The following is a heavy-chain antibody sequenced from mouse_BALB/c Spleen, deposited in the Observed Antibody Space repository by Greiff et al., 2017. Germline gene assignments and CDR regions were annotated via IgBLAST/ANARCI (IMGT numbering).Heavy chain of an antibody. CDR1: GYSITSDYA. CDR2: ISYSGST. V-gene: IGHV3-2*02. Sequence: EVKLQESGPGLVKPSQSLSLTCTVTGYSITSDYAWNWIRQFPGNKLEWMGYISYSGSTSYNPSLKSRISITRDTSKNQFFLQLNSVTTEDTATYYCARSGGRVFDYWGQGTTLTVSS. J-gene: IGHJ2*01. CDR3: ARSGGRVFDY. D-gene: IGHD1-1*02.